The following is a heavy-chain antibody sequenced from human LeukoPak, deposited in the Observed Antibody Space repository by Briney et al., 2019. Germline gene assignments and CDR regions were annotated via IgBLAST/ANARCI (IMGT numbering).Heavy chain of an antibody. CDR2: INPNSGGT. Sequence: ASVKVSCKASGYTFTGYYMHWVRQAPGQGLEWMGWINPNSGGTNYAQKFQGRVTMTRDTSISTAYIELSRLRSDDTAVYYCAITKGIAAAGPFDYWGQGTLVTVSS. D-gene: IGHD6-13*01. CDR1: GYTFTGYY. V-gene: IGHV1-2*02. J-gene: IGHJ4*02. CDR3: AITKGIAAAGPFDY.